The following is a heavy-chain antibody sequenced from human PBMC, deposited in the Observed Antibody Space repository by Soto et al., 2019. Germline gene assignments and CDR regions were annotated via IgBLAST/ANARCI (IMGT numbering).Heavy chain of an antibody. V-gene: IGHV3-21*01. CDR3: ARDRGYDAHDYYYNAMDV. CDR1: GFTFYNYA. J-gene: IGHJ6*02. D-gene: IGHD2-15*01. Sequence: GGSLRLSCAASGFTFYNYAMNWVRQAPGKGLEWVSGIRGFSPYTFYAESVKGRFTISRDNAKNSLYLQMNSLGVEDTAVYYCARDRGYDAHDYYYNAMDVWGQGTTVTVSS. CDR2: IRGFSPYT.